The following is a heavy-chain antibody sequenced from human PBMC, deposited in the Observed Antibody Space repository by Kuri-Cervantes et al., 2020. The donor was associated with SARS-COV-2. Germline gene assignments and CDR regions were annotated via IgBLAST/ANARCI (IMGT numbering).Heavy chain of an antibody. Sequence: GESLKISCAASGFTFSSYAMHWVRQAPGKGLEWVAVISYDGNNKYFADSVRGRFTVSRDNSKNTPYLEMDGLRPEDTAVYYCARDMTFDEYGDYFYYYMDVWGKGTTVTVSS. D-gene: IGHD3-16*01. V-gene: IGHV3-30*04. CDR2: ISYDGNNK. CDR3: ARDMTFDEYGDYFYYYMDV. CDR1: GFTFSSYA. J-gene: IGHJ6*03.